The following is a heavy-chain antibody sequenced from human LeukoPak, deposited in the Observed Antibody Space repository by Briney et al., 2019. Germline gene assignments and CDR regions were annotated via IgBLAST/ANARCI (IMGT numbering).Heavy chain of an antibody. J-gene: IGHJ6*03. D-gene: IGHD2-21*01. CDR2: FDRKNGDT. V-gene: IGHV1-24*01. CDR3: ATGVYCATTTCPGYQHYYYFMDV. CDR1: GFTLADLS. Sequence: ASVKVPCKVSGFTLADLSMHWVRQAPGKGLEWVGGFDRKNGDTIYAQRFRGRVTLTEDTSTGTAYMELSSLSADDTAVYYCATGVYCATTTCPGYQHYYYFMDVWGKGTTVTVSS.